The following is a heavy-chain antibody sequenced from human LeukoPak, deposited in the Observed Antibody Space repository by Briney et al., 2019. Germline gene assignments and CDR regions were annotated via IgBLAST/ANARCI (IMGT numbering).Heavy chain of an antibody. CDR1: GFTFSSYA. CDR3: AVRSGSDNT. CDR2: ISYDGSNK. V-gene: IGHV3-30*01. J-gene: IGHJ4*02. D-gene: IGHD3-10*01. Sequence: PGGSLRLSCAASGFTFSSYAMHWVRQAPGKGLEWGAVISYDGSNKYYADSVKGRFTISRDNSKNTLYLQMNSLRAEDTAVYYCAVRSGSDNTWGQGTLVTVSS.